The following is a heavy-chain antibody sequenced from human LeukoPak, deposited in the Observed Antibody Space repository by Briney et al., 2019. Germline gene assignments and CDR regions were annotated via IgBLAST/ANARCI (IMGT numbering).Heavy chain of an antibody. J-gene: IGHJ6*03. V-gene: IGHV1-2*02. CDR2: INPNSGGT. CDR1: GYTFTGYY. Sequence: ASVKVSCKASGYTFTGYYMHWVRQAPGQGLEWMGWINPNSGGTNYAQKFQGRVTMTRDTSISTAYMELSRLRSDDTAVYYCARGPGLEWLLLEYYYYMDVWGKGTTVTVSS. D-gene: IGHD3-3*01. CDR3: ARGPGLEWLLLEYYYYMDV.